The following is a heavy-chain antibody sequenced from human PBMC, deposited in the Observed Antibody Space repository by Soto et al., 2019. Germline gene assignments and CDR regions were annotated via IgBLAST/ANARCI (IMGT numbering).Heavy chain of an antibody. CDR2: IYWNDDK. Sequence: GXGPTLVNPTHTLTLTCTFSGFSLSTSGVGVGWIRQPPGKSLELLALIYWNDDKRYSPSLKSRLTITKETSKNQVVLTMTNMDPVDKATYYCAHSGVYYDSSGYYPALGHNDAFDIWGQGTMVTVSS. V-gene: IGHV2-5*01. CDR1: GFSLSTSGVG. J-gene: IGHJ3*02. D-gene: IGHD3-22*01. CDR3: AHSGVYYDSSGYYPALGHNDAFDI.